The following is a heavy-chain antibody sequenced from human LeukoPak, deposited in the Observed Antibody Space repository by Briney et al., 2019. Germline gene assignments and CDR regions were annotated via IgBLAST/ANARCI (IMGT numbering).Heavy chain of an antibody. D-gene: IGHD3-22*01. Sequence: ASVNVSCKASGYTFTGYYMHWVRQAPGQGLEWMGWINPNSGGTNYAQKFQGRVTMTRDTSISTAYMELSRLRSDDTAVYYCARTSYFDSSGYYHYWGQGTLVTVSS. CDR1: GYTFTGYY. J-gene: IGHJ4*02. CDR3: ARTSYFDSSGYYHY. V-gene: IGHV1-2*02. CDR2: INPNSGGT.